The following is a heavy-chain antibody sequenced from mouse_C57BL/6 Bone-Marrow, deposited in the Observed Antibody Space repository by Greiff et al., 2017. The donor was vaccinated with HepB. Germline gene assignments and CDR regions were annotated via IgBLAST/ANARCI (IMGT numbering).Heavy chain of an antibody. J-gene: IGHJ1*03. D-gene: IGHD4-1*01. Sequence: EVKLVESGGGLVQPGESLKLSCESNEYEFPSHDMSWVRKTPEKRLELVAAINSDGGSTYYPDTMERRFIISRDNTKKTLYLQMNSLRSEDTALYYCARRVGPSYWYFDVWGTGTTVTVSS. CDR1: EYEFPSHD. CDR3: ARRVGPSYWYFDV. CDR2: INSDGGST. V-gene: IGHV5-2*01.